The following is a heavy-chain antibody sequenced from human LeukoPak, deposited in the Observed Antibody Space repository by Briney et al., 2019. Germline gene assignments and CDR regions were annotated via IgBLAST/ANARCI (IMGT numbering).Heavy chain of an antibody. CDR2: ISGSGEGT. D-gene: IGHD4-23*01. J-gene: IGHJ4*02. CDR1: GFTLSGYA. CDR3: AKGVSTGVQAFDY. Sequence: PGGSLRLSCAASGFTLSGYAMRWVRQAPGKGLEWVSSISGSGEGTYYADSVKGRFTISRDNSKNTLYLQMNSLRAEDTAVYYCAKGVSTGVQAFDYWGQGTLVTVSS. V-gene: IGHV3-23*01.